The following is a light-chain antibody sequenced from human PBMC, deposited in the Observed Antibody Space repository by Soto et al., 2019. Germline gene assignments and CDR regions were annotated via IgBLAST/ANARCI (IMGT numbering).Light chain of an antibody. CDR3: QPYGNSTLT. Sequence: EIVMRQAPASLSVSPGERAALSCRASQSVSANNVAWYQQKPGQPPRLIVFGASIRATGIPDRFTGSGSGADCTTTISRLETEDGSIFYCQPYGNSTLTFGGGTQVDIK. CDR2: GAS. J-gene: IGKJ4*01. CDR1: QSVSANN. V-gene: IGKV3-20*01.